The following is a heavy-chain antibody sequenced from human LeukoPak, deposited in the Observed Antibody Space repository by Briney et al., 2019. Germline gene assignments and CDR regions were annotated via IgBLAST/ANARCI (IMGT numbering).Heavy chain of an antibody. D-gene: IGHD3-10*01. V-gene: IGHV3-66*01. CDR3: ARGGRTDSGSYPYGMDV. J-gene: IGHJ6*02. Sequence: SGATTDYADSVKGRFTISTDSSKNTLYLQMNSLRDEDTSVYYCARGGRTDSGSYPYGMDVWGQGATVTVSS. CDR2: SGATT.